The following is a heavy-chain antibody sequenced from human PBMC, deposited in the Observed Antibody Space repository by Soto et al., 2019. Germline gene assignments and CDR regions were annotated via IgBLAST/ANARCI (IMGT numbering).Heavy chain of an antibody. J-gene: IGHJ6*02. D-gene: IGHD3-16*01. V-gene: IGHV4-39*01. CDR3: ARSHYIFYGMDV. CDR2: IYYSGST. Sequence: SETLSLTCTVSGGSISSGDYYWGWIRQPPGKGLEWIANIYYSGSTYYSPSLKSRVTISVDTSKNQFSLKLDSVTATDTAVYYCARSHYIFYGMDVWGQGTTVTVSS. CDR1: GGSISSGDYY.